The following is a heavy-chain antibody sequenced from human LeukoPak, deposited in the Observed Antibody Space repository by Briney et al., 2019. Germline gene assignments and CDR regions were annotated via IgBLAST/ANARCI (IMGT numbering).Heavy chain of an antibody. CDR1: GGSISSYY. CDR3: ARDGGSSFGFDP. D-gene: IGHD6-13*01. J-gene: IGHJ5*02. Sequence: SETLSLTCTVSGGSISSYYWSWIRQPPGKGLEWIGSIYHSGSTYYNPSLKSRVTISVDTSKNQFSLKLSSVTAADTAVYYCARDGGSSFGFDPWGQGTLVTVSS. V-gene: IGHV4-38-2*02. CDR2: IYHSGST.